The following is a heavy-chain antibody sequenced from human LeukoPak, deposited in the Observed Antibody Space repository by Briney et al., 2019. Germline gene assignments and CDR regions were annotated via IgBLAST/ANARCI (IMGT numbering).Heavy chain of an antibody. D-gene: IGHD3-3*01. CDR2: IIPIFGTA. V-gene: IGHV1-69*05. J-gene: IGHJ5*02. CDR3: ARVVVTIFGVVRGWFDL. Sequence: SVKVSFTASGGTFSIYAISWVRQAPGQGGEWMGGIIPIFGTANYAQKFQGRVTITTDESTSTAYMELSSLRSEDTAVYYCARVVVTIFGVVRGWFDLWGQGTLVTVSS. CDR1: GGTFSIYA.